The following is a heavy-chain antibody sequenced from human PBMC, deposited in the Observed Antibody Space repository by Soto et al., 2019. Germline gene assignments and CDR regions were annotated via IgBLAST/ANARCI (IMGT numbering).Heavy chain of an antibody. CDR2: ITYDGSNK. Sequence: GSLRLSCAASEFTFRSYAMHWVRQAPGKGLEWVAFITYDGSNKYYADSVKGRFTISRDSSKNTLYLQMSSLRAEDTAIYYCARDLGGGSCYWGQGTLVTVSS. CDR3: ARDLGGGSCY. CDR1: EFTFRSYA. J-gene: IGHJ4*02. D-gene: IGHD2-15*01. V-gene: IGHV3-30-3*01.